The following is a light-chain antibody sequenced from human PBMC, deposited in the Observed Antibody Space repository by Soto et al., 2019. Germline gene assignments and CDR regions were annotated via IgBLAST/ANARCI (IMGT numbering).Light chain of an antibody. CDR2: DAS. CDR1: QNVYNN. J-gene: IGKJ4*01. Sequence: EIVMTQSPATLSVSPGEVTTLSCKASQNVYNNLAWNQQRPGQPPRLLIYDASTRATGISARFSGSGYGTEFTLTISSLQSEDFAVYFCQQCRNWPLTFGGGTKVEIK. V-gene: IGKV3-15*01. CDR3: QQCRNWPLT.